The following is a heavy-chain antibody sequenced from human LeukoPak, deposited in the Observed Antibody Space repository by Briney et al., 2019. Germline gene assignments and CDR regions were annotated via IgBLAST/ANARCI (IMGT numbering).Heavy chain of an antibody. CDR1: GYSISSGYY. V-gene: IGHV4-38-2*02. CDR2: IYHSGST. CDR3: ARGSRGSGYYRNWFDP. Sequence: SETLSLTCTVSGYSISSGYYWGWIRQPPGKGLEWIGSIYHSGSTYYNPSLKSRVTTSVDTSKNQFSLKLSSVTAADTAVYYCARGSRGSGYYRNWFDPWGQGTLVTVSS. J-gene: IGHJ5*02. D-gene: IGHD3-22*01.